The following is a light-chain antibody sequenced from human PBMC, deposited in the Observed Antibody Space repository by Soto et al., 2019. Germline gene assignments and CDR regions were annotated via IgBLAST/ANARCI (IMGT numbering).Light chain of an antibody. CDR2: GAS. CDR3: QQYGSSPRT. CDR1: QSVSSNY. J-gene: IGKJ4*02. V-gene: IGKV3-20*01. Sequence: EIGLTPSRGTVYFSVGDRASQSCRASQSVSSNYLAWYQQKPGQAPRLLIYGASSRATGIPDRFSGSGSGTDFTLTISRLESEDFAVYHCQQYGSSPRTFGGGTKVDIK.